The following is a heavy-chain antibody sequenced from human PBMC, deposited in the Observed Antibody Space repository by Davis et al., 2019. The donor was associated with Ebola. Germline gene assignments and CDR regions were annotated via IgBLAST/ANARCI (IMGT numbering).Heavy chain of an antibody. CDR2: TYYRSKWYN. CDR1: GDSVSSNSAA. J-gene: IGHJ4*02. CDR3: ARHGGFMITFGGVIAFDY. V-gene: IGHV6-1*01. Sequence: SQTLSLTCAISGDSVSSNSAAWNWIRQSPSRGLEWLGRTYYRSKWYNDYAVSVKSRITINPDTSKNQFSLQLNSVTPEDTAVYYCARHGGFMITFGGVIAFDYWGQGTLVTVSS. D-gene: IGHD3-16*02.